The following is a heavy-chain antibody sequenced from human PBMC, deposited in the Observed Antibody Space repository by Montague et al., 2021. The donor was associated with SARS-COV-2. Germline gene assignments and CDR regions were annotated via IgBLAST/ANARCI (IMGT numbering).Heavy chain of an antibody. CDR3: ARVPFVGRPFMNYCYGMDV. J-gene: IGHJ6*02. Sequence: SETLSLTCTVSGGSISSYYWSWIRQPPGKGLEWIGYIYYSGNTNYNPSLKSRVTISVDTSKNQFSLKLSSVTAADTAVYYCARVPFVGRPFMNYCYGMDVWGQGTGVTVSS. D-gene: IGHD3-16*01. CDR2: IYYSGNT. CDR1: GGSISSYY. V-gene: IGHV4-59*01.